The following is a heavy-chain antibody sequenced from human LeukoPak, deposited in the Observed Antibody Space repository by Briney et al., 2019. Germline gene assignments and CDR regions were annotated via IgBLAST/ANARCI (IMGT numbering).Heavy chain of an antibody. J-gene: IGHJ4*02. D-gene: IGHD2/OR15-2a*01. V-gene: IGHV3-48*02. Sequence: AGGSLRISCAASGFTLNNYAMSWVGQAPGKGLEWVSYIAGGSTTIYYADSVKGRFTVSREDAKNSLYLQMNSLRDEDTSVYYCARDTRNWADYTGAGNLVTVSS. CDR3: ARDTRNWADY. CDR1: GFTLNNYA. CDR2: IAGGSTTI.